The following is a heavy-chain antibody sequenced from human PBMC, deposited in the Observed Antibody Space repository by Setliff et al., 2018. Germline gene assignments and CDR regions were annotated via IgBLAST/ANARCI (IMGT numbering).Heavy chain of an antibody. V-gene: IGHV3-23*01. CDR2: ISGYGSRT. CDR3: IRDTSGRDAFDI. J-gene: IGHJ3*02. Sequence: LRLSCAASGFTFNSYSINWVRQAPGKGLEWVSGISGYGSRTYYADSVKGRSTISRDNSQNTMYLQMNSLRAEDTAVYYCIRDTSGRDAFDIWGQGTMVTVSS. D-gene: IGHD6-19*01. CDR1: GFTFNSYS.